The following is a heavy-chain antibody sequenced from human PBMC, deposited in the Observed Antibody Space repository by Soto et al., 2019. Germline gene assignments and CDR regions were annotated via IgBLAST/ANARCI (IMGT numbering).Heavy chain of an antibody. D-gene: IGHD3-16*01. J-gene: IGHJ4*02. CDR3: ARTDTGGTYFEF. CDR2: ISYLGTKT. CDR1: GFTFSEYD. V-gene: IGHV3-33*08. Sequence: GGSLRLSCADSGFTFSEYDMHWVRQAPGKGLEWVALISYLGTKTDYADSVKGRFTISRDNFKKTVSLQMESLRAEDSAVYFCARTDTGGTYFEFWGRGTLVTVS.